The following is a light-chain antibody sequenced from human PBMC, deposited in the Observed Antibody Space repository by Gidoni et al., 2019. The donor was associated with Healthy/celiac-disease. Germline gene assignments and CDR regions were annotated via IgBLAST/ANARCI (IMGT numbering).Light chain of an antibody. V-gene: IGKV1-39*01. CDR3: QQSYSTPPT. Sequence: DIQLTPSPSSLSASVGYRVTITCRASQSISSYLNWYQQKPGKAPKLLIYAASSLQSGVPSRFSGSGSGTDFTLTISSLQPEDFATYYCQQSYSTPPTFGQGTKLEIK. CDR1: QSISSY. J-gene: IGKJ2*01. CDR2: AAS.